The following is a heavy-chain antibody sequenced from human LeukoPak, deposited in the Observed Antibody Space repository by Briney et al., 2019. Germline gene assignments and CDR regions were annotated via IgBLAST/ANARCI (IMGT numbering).Heavy chain of an antibody. CDR3: ARVRYSYALLPDY. Sequence: SETLSLTCTVSGGSISSYYWSWIRQPPGKGLEWIGYIYYSGSTNYNPSLKSRVTISVDTSKNQFSLKLSSVTAADTAVYYCARVRYSYALLPDYWGQGTLVTVSS. V-gene: IGHV4-59*01. D-gene: IGHD5-18*01. CDR1: GGSISSYY. CDR2: IYYSGST. J-gene: IGHJ4*02.